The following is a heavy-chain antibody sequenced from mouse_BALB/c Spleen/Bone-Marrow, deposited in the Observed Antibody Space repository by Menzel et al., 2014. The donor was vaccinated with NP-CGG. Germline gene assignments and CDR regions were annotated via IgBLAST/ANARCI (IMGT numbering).Heavy chain of an antibody. D-gene: IGHD2-3*01. CDR3: ARSYDGYPHAMNY. V-gene: IGHV1-28*01. CDR2: FDPFNGGT. CDR1: GYLFTSYY. Sequence: EVQLQQSGPELMKPGASVKISCKASGYLFTSYYMHWVKQSHGESLEWIGYFDPFNGGTSYNQKFKGKATLTVDKSSSTAYMHLSSLTSEDSAVYFCARSYDGYPHAMNYWGQGTSVTVSS. J-gene: IGHJ4*01.